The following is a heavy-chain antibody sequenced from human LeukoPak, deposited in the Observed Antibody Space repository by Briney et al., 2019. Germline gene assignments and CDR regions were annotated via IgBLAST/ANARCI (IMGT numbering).Heavy chain of an antibody. CDR1: GYTFTGYY. J-gene: IGHJ4*02. V-gene: IGHV1-2*02. CDR3: ARDFLYCSSTSCLHGYSYGYWFDY. CDR2: INPNSGGT. D-gene: IGHD2-2*01. Sequence: ASVKVSCKASGYTFTGYYMHWVRQAPGQGLEWMGWINPNSGGTNYAQKFQGRVTMTRDTSISTAYMELSRLRSDDTAVYYCARDFLYCSSTSCLHGYSYGYWFDYWGQGTLVTVSS.